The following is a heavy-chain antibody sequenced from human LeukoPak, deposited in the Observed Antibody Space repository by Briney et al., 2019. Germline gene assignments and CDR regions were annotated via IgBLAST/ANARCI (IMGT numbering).Heavy chain of an antibody. CDR3: ARSIAVAVSFDY. Sequence: KASETLSLPCTVSGGSISSYYWSWIRQPPGKGLEWIGYIYYSGSTNYNPSLKSRVTISVDTSKNQFSLKLSSVTAADTAVYYCARSIAVAVSFDYWGQGTLVTVSS. J-gene: IGHJ4*02. D-gene: IGHD6-19*01. V-gene: IGHV4-59*01. CDR1: GGSISSYY. CDR2: IYYSGST.